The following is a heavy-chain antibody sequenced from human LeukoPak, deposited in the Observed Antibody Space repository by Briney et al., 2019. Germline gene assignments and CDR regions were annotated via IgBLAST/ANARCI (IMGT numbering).Heavy chain of an antibody. Sequence: SETLSLTCTVSGGSISSHYWSWIRQPPEKGLEWIGYIYYSGSTNYNPSLKSRVTISLNTSKNQFSLELSSMTAADTAVYYCARGGFWSAEQHYMDVWGKGTTVTVSS. V-gene: IGHV4-59*11. CDR1: GGSISSHY. J-gene: IGHJ6*03. CDR3: ARGGFWSAEQHYMDV. D-gene: IGHD3-3*01. CDR2: IYYSGST.